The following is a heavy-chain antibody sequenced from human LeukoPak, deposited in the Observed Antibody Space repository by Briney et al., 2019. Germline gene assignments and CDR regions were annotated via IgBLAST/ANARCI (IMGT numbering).Heavy chain of an antibody. V-gene: IGHV3-21*01. J-gene: IGHJ5*02. CDR3: ARSPSTVTTSWFDP. CDR1: GFTFSSYS. CDR2: ISSSSSYI. D-gene: IGHD4-11*01. Sequence: PGGSLRLSCAASGFTFSSYSMNWVRQAPGKGLEWVPSISSSSSYIYYADSVKGRFTISRDNAKNSLYLQMNSLRAEDTAVYYCARSPSTVTTSWFDPWGQGTLVTVSS.